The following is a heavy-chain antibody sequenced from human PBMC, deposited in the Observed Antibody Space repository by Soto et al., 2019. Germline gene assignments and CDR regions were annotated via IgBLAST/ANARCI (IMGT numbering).Heavy chain of an antibody. CDR2: INAGRGKT. Sequence: QGPLVQSGAEVKKPGASVKVSCGTSGFSFTSYSFHWGRQAPAQGLQWMGWINAGRGKTKYSQQFQGRVTFTWDTSANTVYMELSRLTSEDTSVFYCARWIDNGYFDYWGQGTLVTVSA. V-gene: IGHV1-3*01. CDR3: ARWIDNGYFDY. D-gene: IGHD4-17*01. CDR1: GFSFTSYS. J-gene: IGHJ4*02.